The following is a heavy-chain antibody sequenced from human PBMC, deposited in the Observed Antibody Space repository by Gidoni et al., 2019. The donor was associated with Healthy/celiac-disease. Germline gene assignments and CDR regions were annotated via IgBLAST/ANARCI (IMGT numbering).Heavy chain of an antibody. CDR1: GCPISSSSYY. D-gene: IGHD3-22*01. V-gene: IGHV4-39*01. CDR2: IYYSGSP. CDR3: ARAYYYDSSGYYHDAFDI. Sequence: LQLQASGPGLVKPSETLSLTCTVTGCPISSSSYYWGWIRPPPWKGLEWIGSIYYSGSPYPNPSLKSRVTISVDTSKNQFSLKLSSVTAADTAVYYCARAYYYDSSGYYHDAFDIWGQGTMVTVSS. J-gene: IGHJ3*02.